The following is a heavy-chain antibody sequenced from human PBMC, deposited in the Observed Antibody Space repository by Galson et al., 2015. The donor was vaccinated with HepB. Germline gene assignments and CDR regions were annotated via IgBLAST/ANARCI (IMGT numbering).Heavy chain of an antibody. CDR2: ITGHNGNT. CDR3: ARMPSGWYNWYFDL. V-gene: IGHV1-18*01. D-gene: IGHD6-13*01. Sequence: SVKVSCKASGYNFISYGIAWVRQAPGRGLEWVGWITGHNGNTNYAQRVQDRVTMTTDRSTGTAYMELRSPRTDDTAVYYCARMPSGWYNWYFDLWGRGTLVSVSS. J-gene: IGHJ2*01. CDR1: GYNFISYG.